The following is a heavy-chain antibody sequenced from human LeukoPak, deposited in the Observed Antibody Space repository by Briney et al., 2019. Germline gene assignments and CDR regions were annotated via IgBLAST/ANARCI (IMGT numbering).Heavy chain of an antibody. CDR2: IISDRGTT. Sequence: GGTLRLSCAASGFTFSDFWMHWVRQDPGKGLVWVSRIISDRGTTVYADSVKGRFTISRDNARNTLYLQMNSLRAEDTAVYYCARGWIIRVSDWGQGTLVTVPS. V-gene: IGHV3-74*01. CDR3: ARGWIIRVSD. J-gene: IGHJ4*02. CDR1: GFTFSDFW. D-gene: IGHD2-2*03.